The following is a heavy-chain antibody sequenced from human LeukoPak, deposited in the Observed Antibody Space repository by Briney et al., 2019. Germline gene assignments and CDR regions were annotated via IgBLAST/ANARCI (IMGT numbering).Heavy chain of an antibody. V-gene: IGHV3-23*01. CDR3: AKGTHSSGWRHFDY. CDR1: GFTFTTYA. D-gene: IGHD6-19*01. CDR2: ISGSGGGT. J-gene: IGHJ4*02. Sequence: GGSLRLSCAASGFTFTTYAMSWVRQAPGKGLEWVSTISGSGGGTYYADSVKGRFTISRDNSKNTLYLQMNSLRAEDTAVYYCAKGTHSSGWRHFDYWGQGTLVTVSS.